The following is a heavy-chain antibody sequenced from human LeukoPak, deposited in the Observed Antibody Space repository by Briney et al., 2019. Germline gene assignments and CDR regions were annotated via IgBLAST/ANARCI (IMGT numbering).Heavy chain of an antibody. Sequence: SETLSLTCTVSGGSLTRYHWGWIRQPPGKGLEWIGYINYSGSTNYSPSLESRVTISLDTSKNQFSLQLSSVTAADTAVYYCARQINYYGSGSYDAFDIWGQGTMVTVSS. J-gene: IGHJ3*02. D-gene: IGHD3-10*01. CDR3: ARQINYYGSGSYDAFDI. CDR1: GGSLTRYH. V-gene: IGHV4-59*08. CDR2: INYSGST.